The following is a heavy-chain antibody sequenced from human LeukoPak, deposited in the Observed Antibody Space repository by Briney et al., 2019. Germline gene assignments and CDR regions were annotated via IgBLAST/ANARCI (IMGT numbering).Heavy chain of an antibody. CDR1: GFMFHDYA. Sequence: GGSLRLSCAGPGFMFHDYAVHWVRQAPGKGLEWVSLISGDGGSTFYADSVKGRFTICRDNSKHSLYLQMNRLRSDDTALYYCARESESSGWYDYWGQGTLVTVSS. V-gene: IGHV3-43*02. CDR2: ISGDGGST. D-gene: IGHD6-19*01. CDR3: ARESESSGWYDY. J-gene: IGHJ4*02.